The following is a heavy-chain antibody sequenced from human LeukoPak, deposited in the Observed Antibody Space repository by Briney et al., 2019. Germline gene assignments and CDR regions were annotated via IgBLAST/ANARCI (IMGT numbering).Heavy chain of an antibody. Sequence: GESLQISCKGSGYSFTSYWIGWVRQMPGKGLERMGIIYPGDSDTRYSPSFQGQVTISADKSFNTAYLQWSRLKASDPTMYNCARRRYDSSCYYWVDYWGQGTLVTVSS. CDR2: IYPGDSDT. CDR3: ARRRYDSSCYYWVDY. CDR1: GYSFTSYW. D-gene: IGHD3-22*01. J-gene: IGHJ4*02. V-gene: IGHV5-51*01.